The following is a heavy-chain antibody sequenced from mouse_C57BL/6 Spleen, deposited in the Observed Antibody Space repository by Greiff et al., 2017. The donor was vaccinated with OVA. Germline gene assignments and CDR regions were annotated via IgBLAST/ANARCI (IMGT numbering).Heavy chain of an antibody. CDR3: ARRGYGSSYAMDY. V-gene: IGHV1-85*01. Sequence: VQVVESGPELVKPGASVKLSCKASGYTFTSYDINWVKQRPGQGLEWIGWIYPRDGSTKYNEKFKGKATLTVDTSSSTAYMELHSLTSEDSAVYFCARRGYGSSYAMDYWGQGTSVTVSS. CDR1: GYTFTSYD. J-gene: IGHJ4*01. CDR2: IYPRDGST. D-gene: IGHD1-1*01.